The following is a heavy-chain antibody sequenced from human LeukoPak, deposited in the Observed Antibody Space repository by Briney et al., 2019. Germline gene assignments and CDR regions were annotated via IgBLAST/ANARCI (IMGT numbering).Heavy chain of an antibody. J-gene: IGHJ5*02. CDR2: IIPIFGTA. CDR1: GGTFSSYA. CDR3: ARVSSGGTQPSDP. Sequence: SVKVSCKASGGTFSSYAISRVRQAPGQGLEWMGGIIPIFGTANYAQKFQGRVTITADESTSTAYMELSSLRSEDTAVYYCARVSSGGTQPSDPWGQGTLVTVSS. V-gene: IGHV1-69*13. D-gene: IGHD2-15*01.